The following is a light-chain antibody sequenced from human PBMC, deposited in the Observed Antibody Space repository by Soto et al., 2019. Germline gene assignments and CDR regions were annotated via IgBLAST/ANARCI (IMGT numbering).Light chain of an antibody. V-gene: IGKV1-39*01. Sequence: DIQMTQSPSSRSASVGDRVTITCRASQSISSYLNWYRQKSGAAPELLIYDASTLQSGVPSRFRGGGSGTDFTLTISSLQLEDFATYYCQQSYNTPQTFGQGTKVDIK. J-gene: IGKJ1*01. CDR3: QQSYNTPQT. CDR2: DAS. CDR1: QSISSY.